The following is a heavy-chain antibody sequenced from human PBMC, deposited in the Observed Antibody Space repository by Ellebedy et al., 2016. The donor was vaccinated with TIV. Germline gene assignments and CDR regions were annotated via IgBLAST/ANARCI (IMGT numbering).Heavy chain of an antibody. D-gene: IGHD3-16*01. J-gene: IGHJ6*02. CDR3: TSRQLGFSGMDV. CDR2: LYPGDSDT. V-gene: IGHV5-51*01. CDR1: AYIFTSYW. Sequence: KVSCKASAYIFTSYWGGWVRQKPVKGLVWMGTLYPGDSDTRYSPSFQGQVTISADKSINTAYLNWSSLKAPDTDMYYCTSRQLGFSGMDVWGQGTTVTVSS.